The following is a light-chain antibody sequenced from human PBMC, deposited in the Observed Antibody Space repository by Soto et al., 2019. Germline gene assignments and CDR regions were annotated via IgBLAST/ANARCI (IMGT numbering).Light chain of an antibody. V-gene: IGKV3-15*01. CDR3: QQYHNWPIT. CDR1: QSVSSN. Sequence: EIVMTQSPATLSVSPGESATLYFRASQSVSSNLAWHQQKPGQAPRILMYDASTRATGISARFSGSGSGTEFTLTISSLQSEDFAVYYCQQYHNWPITFGQGTRLEIK. J-gene: IGKJ5*01. CDR2: DAS.